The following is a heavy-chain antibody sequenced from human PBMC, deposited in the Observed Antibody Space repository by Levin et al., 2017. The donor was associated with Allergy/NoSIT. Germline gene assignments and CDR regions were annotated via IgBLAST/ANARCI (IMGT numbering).Heavy chain of an antibody. J-gene: IGHJ4*02. CDR1: GVTFNSYA. V-gene: IGHV3-23*01. CDR3: AKAGGGGVTTITYFLDC. D-gene: IGHD4-11*01. Sequence: GGSLRLSCAASGVTFNSYAMTWVRQAPGKGLEWVSAISGSGGGTFYADSVKGRFAISRDNSKNTLYLQMNSLRAEDTAIYYCAKAGGGGVTTITYFLDCWGQGTLVTVSS. CDR2: ISGSGGGT.